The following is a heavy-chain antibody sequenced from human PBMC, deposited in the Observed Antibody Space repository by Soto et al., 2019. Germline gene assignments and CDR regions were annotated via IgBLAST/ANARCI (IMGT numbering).Heavy chain of an antibody. J-gene: IGHJ4*02. CDR3: AGETLEGAAFLLYY. CDR1: GFTFSSYW. V-gene: IGHV3-7*01. Sequence: GGSLRLSCAASGFTFSSYWMSWVRQAPGKGLEWVANIKQDGSEKYYVDSVKGRFTISSDNAKNSLYLQMNSLRAEDTAVYYCAGETLEGAAFLLYYWGQGTLVTVSS. D-gene: IGHD3-16*01. CDR2: IKQDGSEK.